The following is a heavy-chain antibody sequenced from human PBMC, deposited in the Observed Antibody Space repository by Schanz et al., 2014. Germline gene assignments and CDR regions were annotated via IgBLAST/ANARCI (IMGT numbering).Heavy chain of an antibody. V-gene: IGHV4-34*01. J-gene: IGHJ4*02. D-gene: IGHD2-2*01. CDR2: INHGGST. CDR1: GGSFSGYY. Sequence: QVQLQQWGAGLLKPSETLSLTCAVYGGSFSGYYWSWIRQPPGKGLEWIAEINHGGSTNYNPSLKSRVTISVDPSKNRFSLKLRAVTAADTAVYDWARAARRTRVVPLDFDYWGQGTLVTVSS. CDR3: ARAARRTRVVPLDFDY.